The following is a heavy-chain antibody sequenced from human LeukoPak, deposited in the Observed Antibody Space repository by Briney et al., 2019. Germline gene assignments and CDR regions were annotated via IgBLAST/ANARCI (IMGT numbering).Heavy chain of an antibody. CDR2: ISGSSSYK. J-gene: IGHJ4*02. V-gene: IGHV3-21*04. CDR1: GFTFSSYS. D-gene: IGHD4-17*01. CDR3: AANDYGDYGMSY. Sequence: GGSLRLSCAASGFTFSSYSINWVRQAPGKGLEWVSFISGSSSYKYYADSVKGRFTISRDNAKNSLYLQMNSLRAEDTAVYYCAANDYGDYGMSYWGQGTLVTVSS.